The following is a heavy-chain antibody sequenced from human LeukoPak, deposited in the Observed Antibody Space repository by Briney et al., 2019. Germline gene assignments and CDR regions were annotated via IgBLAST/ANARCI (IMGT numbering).Heavy chain of an antibody. CDR1: GFTSTNYI. V-gene: IGHV3-23*01. J-gene: IGHJ4*02. CDR3: ARGFRYFDY. Sequence: GGSLRLSCAASGFTSTNYIMRWVRQPPGRGLEWVATITSDGATYYPDSVKGRFTISRDNSKNTVYLQMNSLRAEDTAIYPCARGFRYFDYWGQGTLVTVSS. D-gene: IGHD2/OR15-2a*01. CDR2: ITSDGAT.